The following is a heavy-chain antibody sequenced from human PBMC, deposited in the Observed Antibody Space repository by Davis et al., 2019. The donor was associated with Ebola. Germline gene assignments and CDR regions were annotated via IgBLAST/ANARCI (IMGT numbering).Heavy chain of an antibody. Sequence: GESLKISCKGSGYSFTSYWIGWVRQMPGKGLEWMGIIYPGDSDSRYSPSFQGQVTISADKSISTAYLQWSSLKASDTAMYYCARRRYNSGWYEDYWGQGTLVTVSS. CDR1: GYSFTSYW. V-gene: IGHV5-51*01. CDR2: IYPGDSDS. J-gene: IGHJ4*02. CDR3: ARRRYNSGWYEDY. D-gene: IGHD6-19*01.